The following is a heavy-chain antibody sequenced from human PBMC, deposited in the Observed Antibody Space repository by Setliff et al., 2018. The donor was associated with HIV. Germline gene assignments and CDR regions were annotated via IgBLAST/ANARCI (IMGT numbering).Heavy chain of an antibody. J-gene: IGHJ4*02. V-gene: IGHV4-34*01. D-gene: IGHD3-10*01. CDR3: ARGTHLWPAY. Sequence: SETLSLTCAVYGGSFSDYNWSWIRQSPGRGLEWIGEINHSGGTNYNPSLKSRVTISVDTSKNQFSLKLSSVTAADTAVYYCARGTHLWPAYWGQGTLVTVSS. CDR2: INHSGGT. CDR1: GGSFSDYN.